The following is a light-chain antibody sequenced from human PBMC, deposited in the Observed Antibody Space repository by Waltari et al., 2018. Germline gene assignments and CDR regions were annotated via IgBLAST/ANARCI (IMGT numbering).Light chain of an antibody. J-gene: IGKJ1*01. Sequence: DIVMTQTPLFLPVTLGEPASISCRSSQSLLDSEDGNTYLDWYLQKPGQSPQRLIYEVSNRASGVPDRFSGSGSDTEFTLKISRVEAEDGGVYYCMQSIEYPPTFGQGTKVEIK. CDR2: EVS. V-gene: IGKV2-40*01. CDR1: QSLLDSEDGNTY. CDR3: MQSIEYPPT.